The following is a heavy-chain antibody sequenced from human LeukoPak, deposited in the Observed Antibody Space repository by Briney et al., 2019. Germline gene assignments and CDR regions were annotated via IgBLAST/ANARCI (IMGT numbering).Heavy chain of an antibody. Sequence: GGSLRLSCAACGFTFNTYDMTGVREAPGKGRECVASIIAWGHDTYYTDSAKDRFTISRDNSKNTLYLHMNNLRADDTAIFYCAKGTLPGYFIGNWGQGAPVTVSS. CDR2: IIAWGHDT. V-gene: IGHV3-23*01. J-gene: IGHJ4*02. CDR1: GFTFNTYD. D-gene: IGHD3-9*01. CDR3: AKGTLPGYFIGN.